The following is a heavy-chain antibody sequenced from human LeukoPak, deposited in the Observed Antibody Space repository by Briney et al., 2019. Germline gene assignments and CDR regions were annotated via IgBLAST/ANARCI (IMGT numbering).Heavy chain of an antibody. CDR1: GFTFSSYW. D-gene: IGHD6-6*01. J-gene: IGHJ4*02. Sequence: GGSLRLSCAASGFTFSSYWMSWVRQAPGKGLEWVANIRPDGSEIYYGDSVKGRFTISRDNAKNSLYLQMNSLRAEDTAVYCAAYSSCDYWGQGALVTVSS. CDR3: AYSSCDY. V-gene: IGHV3-7*03. CDR2: IRPDGSEI.